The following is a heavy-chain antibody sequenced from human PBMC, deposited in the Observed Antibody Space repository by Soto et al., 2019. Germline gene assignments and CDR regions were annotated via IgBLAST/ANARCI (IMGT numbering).Heavy chain of an antibody. CDR2: ISSSSSTI. CDR1: GFTFSSYS. Sequence: GGSLRLSCAASGFTFSSYSMNWVRQAPGKGLEWVSYISSSSSTIYYADSVKGRFTISRDNAKNSLYLQMNSLRAEDTAVYYCARDLIPPYSSSWPRRYYFDYWGQGTLVTVSS. CDR3: ARDLIPPYSSSWPRRYYFDY. V-gene: IGHV3-48*01. J-gene: IGHJ4*02. D-gene: IGHD6-13*01.